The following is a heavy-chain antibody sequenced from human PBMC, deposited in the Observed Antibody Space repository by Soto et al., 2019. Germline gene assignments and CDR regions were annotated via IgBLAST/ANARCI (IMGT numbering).Heavy chain of an antibody. V-gene: IGHV3-48*01. D-gene: IGHD4-17*01. Sequence: EVQLVESGGGLVQPGGSLRLSCAASGFTFSSYSMNWVRQAPGKGLEWVSYISSSSSTIYYADSVKGRFTISRDNAKNSLYLQMNSLRAEDTAVYYCARDPPPDYGRGSLGSVDEPWGQGTLVTVSS. CDR3: ARDPPPDYGRGSLGSVDEP. J-gene: IGHJ5*02. CDR1: GFTFSSYS. CDR2: ISSSSSTI.